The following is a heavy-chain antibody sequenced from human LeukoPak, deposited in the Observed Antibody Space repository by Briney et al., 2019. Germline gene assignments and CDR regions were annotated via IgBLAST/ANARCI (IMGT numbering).Heavy chain of an antibody. CDR1: GFTFSSFV. D-gene: IGHD1-1*01. Sequence: GGSLRLSCGASGFTFSSFVMSWVRQTPGKGLEWVATINAGGSNTYYVDSVKGRFTISRDNSKNTLHLQMNSLRAEDTAVYYCATRGTSATKYFADWGQGTLVSVST. V-gene: IGHV3-23*01. CDR3: ATRGTSATKYFAD. J-gene: IGHJ4*02. CDR2: INAGGSNT.